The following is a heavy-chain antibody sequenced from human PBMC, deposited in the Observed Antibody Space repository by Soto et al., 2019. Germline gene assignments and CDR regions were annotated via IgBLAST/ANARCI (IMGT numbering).Heavy chain of an antibody. V-gene: IGHV4-34*01. CDR1: GGSFSGYY. CDR2: INHSGST. J-gene: IGHJ6*03. CDR3: ASSRLNQYYYYYMDV. D-gene: IGHD3-3*01. Sequence: SETLSLTCAVYGGSFSGYYWSWIRQPPGKGLEWIGEINHSGSTNYNPSLKSRVTISVDTSKNQFSLKLSSVTAADTAVYYCASSRLNQYYYYYMDVWGKGTTVTVSS.